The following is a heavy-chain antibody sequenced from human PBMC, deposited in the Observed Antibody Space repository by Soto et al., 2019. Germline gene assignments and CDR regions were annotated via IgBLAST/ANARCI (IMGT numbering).Heavy chain of an antibody. V-gene: IGHV3-23*01. D-gene: IGHD3-22*01. CDR1: GFTFSSYA. J-gene: IGHJ6*02. CDR2: IRGSGGST. Sequence: PGGSLRLSCAASGFTFSSYAMSWVRQAPGKGLEWVSAIRGSGGSTYYADSVKGRFTISRDNSKNTLYLQMNSLRAEDTAVYYCANEPYYYDSSGPSGWYGMDVWGQGTTVTVSS. CDR3: ANEPYYYDSSGPSGWYGMDV.